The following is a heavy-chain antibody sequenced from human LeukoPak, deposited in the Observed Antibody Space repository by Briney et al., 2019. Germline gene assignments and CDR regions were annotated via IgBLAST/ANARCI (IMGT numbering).Heavy chain of an antibody. Sequence: PSETLSLTCTVPGDSISSYYWAWIRQPAGKGLEWIGRIYTSESTNYNPSLKSRVTISADKSKNQFPLKLSSVTAADTAVYYCARAGGGSGSSHLYYYYMDVWGKGTTVTVSS. CDR1: GDSISSYY. CDR2: IYTSEST. J-gene: IGHJ6*03. CDR3: ARAGGGSGSSHLYYYYMDV. V-gene: IGHV4-4*07. D-gene: IGHD3-10*01.